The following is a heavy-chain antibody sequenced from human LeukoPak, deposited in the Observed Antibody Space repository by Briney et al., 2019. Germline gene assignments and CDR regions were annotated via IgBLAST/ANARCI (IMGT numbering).Heavy chain of an antibody. CDR1: GFTFSSYS. V-gene: IGHV3-7*01. D-gene: IGHD3-16*02. J-gene: IGHJ4*02. Sequence: GGSLRLSCAASGFTFSSYSMSWVRQAPGKGLEWVANIKQDGSEKYYVDSVKGRFTISRDNAKNSLYLQMNSLRAEDTAVYYCAGNGLRLGELSLYGYGYWGQGTLVTVSS. CDR3: AGNGLRLGELSLYGYGY. CDR2: IKQDGSEK.